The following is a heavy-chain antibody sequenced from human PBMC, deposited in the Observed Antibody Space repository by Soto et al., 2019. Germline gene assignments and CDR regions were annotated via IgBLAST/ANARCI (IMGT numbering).Heavy chain of an antibody. J-gene: IGHJ3*02. D-gene: IGHD3-22*01. V-gene: IGHV1-58*01. CDR2: IGVDSGNT. Sequence: ASVKVSCKASGFTFTSSAVQWVRQARGQRLEWMGWIGVDSGNTSYAQKLQDRVTMTTDMSTSTAYMELRSLRSDDTAVYYCARVRITMIVVVSAFDIWGQGTMVTVSS. CDR1: GFTFTSSA. CDR3: ARVRITMIVVVSAFDI.